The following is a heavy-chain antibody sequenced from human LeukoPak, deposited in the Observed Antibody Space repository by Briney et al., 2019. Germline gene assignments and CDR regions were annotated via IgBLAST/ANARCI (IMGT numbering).Heavy chain of an antibody. CDR3: ARLGARRPRAHYYGSGSYSTLDY. Sequence: SETLSLTCTVSGGSISSYYWSWIRQPPGKGLEWIGYIYYSGSTNYNPSLKSRVTISVDTSKNQFSLKLSSVTAADTAVYYCARLGARRPRAHYYGSGSYSTLDYWGQGTLVTVSS. V-gene: IGHV4-59*12. D-gene: IGHD3-10*01. CDR1: GGSISSYY. J-gene: IGHJ4*02. CDR2: IYYSGST.